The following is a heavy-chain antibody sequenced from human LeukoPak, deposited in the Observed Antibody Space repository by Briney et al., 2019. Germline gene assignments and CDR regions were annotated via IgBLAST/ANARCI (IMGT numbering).Heavy chain of an antibody. CDR1: GGSICSHY. V-gene: IGHV4-59*11. D-gene: IGHD3-10*01. CDR3: ARGYYGSGHSDY. J-gene: IGHJ4*02. Sequence: SETLSLTCTVSGGSICSHYWSWIRQPPGKGLEWIGYIYYSGSTNYNPSLKSRVTISVDTSKNQFSLKLSSVTAADTAVYYCARGYYGSGHSDYWGQGTLVTVSS. CDR2: IYYSGST.